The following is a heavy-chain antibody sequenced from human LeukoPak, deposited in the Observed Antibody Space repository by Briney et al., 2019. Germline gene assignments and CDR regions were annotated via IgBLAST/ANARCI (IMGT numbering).Heavy chain of an antibody. V-gene: IGHV3-33*01. Sequence: PGGSLRLSCAASGFTFSTYGMHRVRQAPGKGLEWVAVIWYDGSNKYYADSVKGRFTISRDNSRDTLYLQMNSLRAEDTAVYYCARAVGPYDYWGQGTLVTVSA. CDR2: IWYDGSNK. J-gene: IGHJ4*02. CDR3: ARAVGPYDY. CDR1: GFTFSTYG.